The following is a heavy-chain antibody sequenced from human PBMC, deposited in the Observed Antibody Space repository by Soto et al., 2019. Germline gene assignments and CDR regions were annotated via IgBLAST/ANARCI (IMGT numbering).Heavy chain of an antibody. J-gene: IGHJ4*02. D-gene: IGHD6-13*01. V-gene: IGHV1-18*01. Sequence: QVQLVQSGAEVKKPGASVKVSCKASGYTFTSDGISWVRQAPGQGLEWMGWISAYNGNTNYAQKLQGRVTMTKDTATSTDYMELRSLRSDDTAVYYCATDWAAAGPFDYWGQGTLVTVSS. CDR3: ATDWAAAGPFDY. CDR1: GYTFTSDG. CDR2: ISAYNGNT.